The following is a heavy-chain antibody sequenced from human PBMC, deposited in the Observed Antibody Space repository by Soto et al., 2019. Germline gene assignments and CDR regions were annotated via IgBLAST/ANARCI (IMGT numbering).Heavy chain of an antibody. Sequence: QVQLQESGPGLVKPSGTLSLTCAVSGGSISSSNWWSWVRQPPGKGLEWIGEIYHSGSTNYNPSLKSRVTISVDKSKNQFSLKLSSVTAADTAVYYCETYDSSGYSPENYFDYWGQGTLVTVSS. V-gene: IGHV4-4*02. CDR3: ETYDSSGYSPENYFDY. D-gene: IGHD3-22*01. J-gene: IGHJ4*02. CDR2: IYHSGST. CDR1: GGSISSSNW.